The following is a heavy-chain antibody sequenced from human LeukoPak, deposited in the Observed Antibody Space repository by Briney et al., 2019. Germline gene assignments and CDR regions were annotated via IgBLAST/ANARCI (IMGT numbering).Heavy chain of an antibody. CDR1: GFTFSSYE. J-gene: IGHJ4*02. V-gene: IGHV3-48*03. CDR3: ARGWFDN. Sequence: GGSLRLSCAASGFTFSSYEMNWVRQAPGKGLDWVAYISGDGDTIFYTDSVKGRFTISRDNAENSLFLQMNSLGAEDSAIYYCARGWFDNWGQGTLVTVSS. CDR2: ISGDGDTI.